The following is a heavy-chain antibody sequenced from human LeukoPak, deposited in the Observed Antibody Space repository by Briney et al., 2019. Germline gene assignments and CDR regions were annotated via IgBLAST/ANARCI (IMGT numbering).Heavy chain of an antibody. Sequence: PWGSLRLSCAASGFTLSSYWIYWVRPPPGQGRVWVSRMNSDRRKTNYADSLQGRFAITRDNTKNTQYLQMNSLRADDTHVYYFSRDITLTQGGRSDYWGQGTLVTVSA. J-gene: IGHJ4*02. V-gene: IGHV3-74*01. CDR1: GFTLSSYW. D-gene: IGHD3-22*01. CDR3: SRDITLTQGGRSDY. CDR2: MNSDRRKT.